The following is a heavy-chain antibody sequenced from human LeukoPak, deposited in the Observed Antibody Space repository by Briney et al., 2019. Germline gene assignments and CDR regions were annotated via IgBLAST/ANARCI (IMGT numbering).Heavy chain of an antibody. CDR3: ARRADSSWYFVY. Sequence: SETLSLTCAVYGGSFNDYYWSWIRQPPGKGLEWIGYIYYSVSTNYNPSLKSRVTISVDTSKNQFSLKLSSVTAADTAVYYCARRADSSWYFVYWGQGTLVTVSS. J-gene: IGHJ4*02. D-gene: IGHD6-13*01. CDR1: GGSFNDYY. V-gene: IGHV4-59*08. CDR2: IYYSVST.